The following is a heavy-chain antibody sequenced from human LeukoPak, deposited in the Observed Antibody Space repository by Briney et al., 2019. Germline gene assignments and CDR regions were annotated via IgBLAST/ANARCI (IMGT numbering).Heavy chain of an antibody. CDR2: INSDGSST. V-gene: IGHV3-74*01. D-gene: IGHD3-22*01. J-gene: IGHJ3*02. Sequence: GGSLRLSCAASGFTFSSYWMHWVRQAPGKGLVWVSRINSDGSSTIYADSVKGRFTISRDNAKNTLYLQMNSLRAEDTAVYYCAKVLSPWLVDAFDIWGQGTMVTVSS. CDR3: AKVLSPWLVDAFDI. CDR1: GFTFSSYW.